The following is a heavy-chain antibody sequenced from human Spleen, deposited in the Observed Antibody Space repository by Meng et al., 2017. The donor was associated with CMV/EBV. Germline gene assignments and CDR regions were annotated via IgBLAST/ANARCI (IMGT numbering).Heavy chain of an antibody. CDR2: INANNGDT. CDR1: GYTFIDQY. Sequence: SCKAYGYTFIDQYIHWVRQAPGQGRQWMGWINANNGDTNYAQRFQGRVSMTTDTSKGTVYMELSRLTSDDTAIFYCARDVGSGAAGYWGRGTLVTVSS. CDR3: ARDVGSGAAGY. V-gene: IGHV1-2*02. D-gene: IGHD2-2*03. J-gene: IGHJ4*02.